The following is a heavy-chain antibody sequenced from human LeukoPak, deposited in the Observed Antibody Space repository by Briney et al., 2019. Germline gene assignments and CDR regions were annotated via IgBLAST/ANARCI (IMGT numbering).Heavy chain of an antibody. CDR1: GFTVSSTY. CDR3: ARLPTGND. Sequence: PGGSLRLSCAAAGFTVSSTYMSWVRQAPGKGLEWVSVIYSGGSSYYADSVKGRFTISRDNSKNTLYLQMNSPCVEETAVYYCARLPTGNDRGQGTLVTVSS. CDR2: IYSGGSS. D-gene: IGHD4-23*01. J-gene: IGHJ4*02. V-gene: IGHV3-53*01.